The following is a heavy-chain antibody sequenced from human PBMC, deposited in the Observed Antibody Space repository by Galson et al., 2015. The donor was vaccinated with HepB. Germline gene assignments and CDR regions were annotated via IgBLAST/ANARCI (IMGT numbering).Heavy chain of an antibody. CDR2: IFHSGTT. J-gene: IGHJ4*02. CDR1: GGSFDNYY. V-gene: IGHV4-59*01. Sequence: TLSLTCTVSGGSFDNYYWSWIRQPPGKGLEWMGYIFHSGTTYYNPSFKSRVTISVDTSKTQFSLKVRSVTAADTAVYYCARTRLLEWIFDYWGQGTLVTVSS. CDR3: ARTRLLEWIFDY. D-gene: IGHD3-3*01.